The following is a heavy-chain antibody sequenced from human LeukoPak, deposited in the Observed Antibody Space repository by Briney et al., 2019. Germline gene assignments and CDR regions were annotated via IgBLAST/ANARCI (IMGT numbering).Heavy chain of an antibody. J-gene: IGHJ6*02. D-gene: IGHD1-1*01. CDR1: GFTFTSYA. Sequence: HPGGSLRLSCAASGFTFTSYAMNWVRQAPGKGLEWVSTISGSGSSTYYVDSVKGRFTISRDNSKNTLFLQMNSLRAEDTAVYYCARRGTGHGMDVWGQGTTVIVSS. CDR3: ARRGTGHGMDV. V-gene: IGHV3-23*01. CDR2: ISGSGSST.